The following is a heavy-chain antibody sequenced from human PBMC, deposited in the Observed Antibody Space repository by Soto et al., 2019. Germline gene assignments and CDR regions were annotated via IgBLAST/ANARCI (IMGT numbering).Heavy chain of an antibody. Sequence: ASVKVSCKASGGTFSSYAISWVRQAPGQGLEWMGGIIPIFGTANYAQKFQGRVTITADESTSTAYMELSSLRSEDTAVYYCARVRGSYPDDPFDIWGQGTMVT. CDR1: GGTFSSYA. CDR3: ARVRGSYPDDPFDI. J-gene: IGHJ3*02. D-gene: IGHD1-26*01. V-gene: IGHV1-69*13. CDR2: IIPIFGTA.